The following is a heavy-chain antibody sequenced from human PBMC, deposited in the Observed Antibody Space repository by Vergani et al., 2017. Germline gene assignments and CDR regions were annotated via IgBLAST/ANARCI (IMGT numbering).Heavy chain of an antibody. CDR3: AKDSRDGYKKGGFDY. J-gene: IGHJ4*02. CDR2: VRYDGSNK. V-gene: IGHV3-30*02. D-gene: IGHD5-24*01. Sequence: QVQLVESGGGVVQPGWSLRLSCAASGFTFSSYGMHWVRQAPGKGLEWVAFVRYDGSNKYYADSVKGRFTISRDNSKNTLYLQMNSLRAEDTAVYYCAKDSRDGYKKGGFDYWGQGTLVTVSS. CDR1: GFTFSSYG.